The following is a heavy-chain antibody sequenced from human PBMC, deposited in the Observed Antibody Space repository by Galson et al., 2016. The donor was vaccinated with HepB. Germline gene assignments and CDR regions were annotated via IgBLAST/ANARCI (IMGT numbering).Heavy chain of an antibody. Sequence: ETLSLTCTVSGGSISDSNYFWAWIRQPPGKGLEWIGTFVYGGSGSHNPSLKSRVAMSVDTSMSQLSLTLTSVTAADTAVYYCARREAFGCGSTSCFRFDPWGQGTRVTVSS. V-gene: IGHV4-39*01. CDR3: ARREAFGCGSTSCFRFDP. CDR1: GGSISDSNYF. CDR2: FVYGGSG. D-gene: IGHD2-2*01. J-gene: IGHJ5*02.